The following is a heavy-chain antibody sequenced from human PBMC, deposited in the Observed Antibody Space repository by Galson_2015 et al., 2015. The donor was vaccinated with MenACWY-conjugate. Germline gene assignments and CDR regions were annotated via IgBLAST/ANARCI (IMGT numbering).Heavy chain of an antibody. CDR1: GGSLSSYA. CDR3: AKLYCIDGNCY. V-gene: IGHV1-69*04. D-gene: IGHD2-15*01. Sequence: SVKVSCKASGGSLSSYAINWVRQAPGQGLEWMGRIIPVVGSANYAQRFQGRLTITADKSTGTAYMQLSSLRPEDTAVYYCAKLYCIDGNCYWGQGTLVTVS. J-gene: IGHJ4*02. CDR2: IIPVVGSA.